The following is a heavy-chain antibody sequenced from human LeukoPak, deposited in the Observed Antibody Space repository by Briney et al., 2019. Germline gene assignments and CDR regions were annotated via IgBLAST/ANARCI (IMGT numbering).Heavy chain of an antibody. Sequence: SETLSLTCAVYGGSFSGYYWSWIRQPPGKGLEWIGEINHSGSTNYNPSLKSRVTISVDRSKNQFSLKLSSVTAADTAVYYCARADVDIVATDIWGQGTMVPVSS. J-gene: IGHJ3*02. CDR2: INHSGST. CDR3: ARADVDIVATDI. V-gene: IGHV4-34*01. D-gene: IGHD5-12*01. CDR1: GGSFSGYY.